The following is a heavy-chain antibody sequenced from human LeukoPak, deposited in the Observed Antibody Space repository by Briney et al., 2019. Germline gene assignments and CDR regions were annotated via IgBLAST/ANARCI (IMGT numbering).Heavy chain of an antibody. CDR3: ARRAVVTAKYYYYYYYMDV. J-gene: IGHJ6*03. V-gene: IGHV4-4*07. Sequence: SETLSLTCTVSGGSISSYYWSWIRQPAGKGLEWFGRIYTSGSTNYNPSLKSRVTMSVDTSKNRFSLKLSSVTAADTAVYYCARRAVVTAKYYYYYYYMDVWGKGTTVTISS. D-gene: IGHD2-21*02. CDR2: IYTSGST. CDR1: GGSISSYY.